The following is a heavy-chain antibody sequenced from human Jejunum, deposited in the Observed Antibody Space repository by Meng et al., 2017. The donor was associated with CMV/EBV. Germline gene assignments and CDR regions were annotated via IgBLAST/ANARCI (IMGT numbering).Heavy chain of an antibody. CDR2: MNSNSGNT. Sequence: SGYTFINHDIKWFRQATGQGLEWMGWMNSNSGNTGYAQKFQGRVTMTRDTSTRTAYMELSSLRSDDTAVYYCARGAGSWGRDWFNPWGQGTLVTVSS. CDR1: GYTFINHD. J-gene: IGHJ5*02. V-gene: IGHV1-8*01. D-gene: IGHD3-10*01. CDR3: ARGAGSWGRDWFNP.